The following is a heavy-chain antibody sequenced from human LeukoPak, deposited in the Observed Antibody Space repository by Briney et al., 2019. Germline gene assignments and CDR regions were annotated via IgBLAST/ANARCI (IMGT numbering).Heavy chain of an antibody. CDR2: IEEDGDQK. CDR1: GFTFGNYW. J-gene: IGHJ4*02. D-gene: IGHD5-12*01. Sequence: GGSLRLSCVASGFTFGNYWMSWVRQAPGKGLEFVGNIEEDGDQKNYVDSVKGRFTISRDNARNSLYLQMNSLRVEDTAVYYCARDIIRGQSDFDYWGQGVLVTVSS. CDR3: ARDIIRGQSDFDY. V-gene: IGHV3-7*01.